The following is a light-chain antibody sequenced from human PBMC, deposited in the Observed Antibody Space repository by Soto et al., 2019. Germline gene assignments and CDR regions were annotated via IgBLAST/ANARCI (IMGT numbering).Light chain of an antibody. J-gene: IGKJ2*01. CDR1: QSISSY. CDR2: AAS. V-gene: IGKV1-39*01. CDR3: QQSYSTLYT. Sequence: DIQGTQSPASLSASVGDRVTITCLTSQSISSYLNWYQQKPGKAPKLLIYAASSLQSGVPSRFSGSGSGTDFTLTISSLQPEDFATYYCQQSYSTLYTFGQGTKV.